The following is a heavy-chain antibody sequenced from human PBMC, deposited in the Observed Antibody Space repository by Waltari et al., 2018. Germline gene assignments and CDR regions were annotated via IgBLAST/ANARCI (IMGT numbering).Heavy chain of an antibody. CDR1: GGSFSGYY. CDR2: INHSGST. D-gene: IGHD6-13*01. Sequence: QVQLQQWGAGLLKPSETLSLTCTVYGGSFSGYYWSWIRQPPVKGLEWIGEINHSGSTNYNPSLKSRVTISVDTSKNQFSLKLSSVTAADTAVYYCARGSSSWYTWGQGTLVTVSS. J-gene: IGHJ4*02. CDR3: ARGSSSWYT. V-gene: IGHV4-34*01.